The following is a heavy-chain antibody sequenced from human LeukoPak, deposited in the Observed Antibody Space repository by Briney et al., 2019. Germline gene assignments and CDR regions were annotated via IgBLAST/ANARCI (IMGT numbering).Heavy chain of an antibody. CDR3: TREGITMVRGVSGN. CDR2: IYYSGST. CDR1: GGSISSSSYY. D-gene: IGHD3-10*01. Sequence: SETLSLTCTVSGGSISSSSYYWGWIRQPPGKGLEWIGSIYYSGSTYYNPSLKSRVTISVDTSKNQFSLKLSSVTAADTAVYYCTREGITMVRGVSGNWGQGTLVTVSS. V-gene: IGHV4-39*07. J-gene: IGHJ4*02.